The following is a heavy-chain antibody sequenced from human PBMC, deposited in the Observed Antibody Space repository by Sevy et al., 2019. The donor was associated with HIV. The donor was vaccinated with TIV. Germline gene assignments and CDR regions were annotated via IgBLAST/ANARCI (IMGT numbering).Heavy chain of an antibody. CDR3: ARITGWRFDY. D-gene: IGHD6-19*01. CDR2: ISNSGGTT. CDR1: GFTFSDYY. Sequence: GGSLRLSCAASGFTFSDYYMSWIRQAPGKGLEWVSYISNSGGTTYYEDSVKGRFTIPRENAKNSQYLQMNSLRAEDTAVYYCARITGWRFDYWGQGTLVTVSS. J-gene: IGHJ4*02. V-gene: IGHV3-11*04.